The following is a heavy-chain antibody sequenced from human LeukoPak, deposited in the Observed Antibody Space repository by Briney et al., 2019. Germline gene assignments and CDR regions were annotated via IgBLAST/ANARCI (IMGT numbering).Heavy chain of an antibody. V-gene: IGHV4-4*09. CDR3: ARRIQLWSYWHFDL. J-gene: IGHJ2*01. CDR1: GGSINGYS. D-gene: IGHD5-18*01. Sequence: SETLSLTCSVSGGSINGYSWGWVRQPPGKGLECIGYMFDRGSPNHHPSLQNRVTTSVDTSKNEFSLRLTSVTAADTAVYYCARRIQLWSYWHFDLWAVAPWSLSPQ. CDR2: MFDRGSP.